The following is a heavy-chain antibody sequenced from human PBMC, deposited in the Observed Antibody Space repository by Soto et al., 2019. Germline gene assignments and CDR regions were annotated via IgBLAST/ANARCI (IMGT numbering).Heavy chain of an antibody. CDR3: AKADGADFKS. D-gene: IGHD1-26*01. CDR1: GGDLTNSG. Sequence: QVHLVQSGAEMKKPGSSVKVSCKVSGGDLTNSGISWVRQAPGQGLEWMGGIFPLVAMVDYSQKFQGRVTITADESTNTAYMALGSLTSEDTAVYYCAKADGADFKSWGQGTLVIVSS. J-gene: IGHJ4*02. V-gene: IGHV1-69*12. CDR2: IFPLVAMV.